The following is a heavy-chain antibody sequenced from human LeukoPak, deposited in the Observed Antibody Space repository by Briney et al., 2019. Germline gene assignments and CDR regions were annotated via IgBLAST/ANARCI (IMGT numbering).Heavy chain of an antibody. Sequence: GGSLRLSCVASGFTFSSYAMTWVRQAPGKGLEWVSTISGSGGDTYYADSVKGRFTISRDNFKNTMNLQMKSLRAEDTAVYYCAKENTVTPGNVNWFDPWAREPWSPSPQ. CDR3: AKENTVTPGNVNWFDP. V-gene: IGHV3-23*01. CDR2: ISGSGGDT. CDR1: GFTFSSYA. D-gene: IGHD4-17*01. J-gene: IGHJ5*02.